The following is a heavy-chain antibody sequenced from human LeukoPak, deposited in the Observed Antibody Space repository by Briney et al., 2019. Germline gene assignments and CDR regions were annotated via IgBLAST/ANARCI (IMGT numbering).Heavy chain of an antibody. V-gene: IGHV1-69*13. CDR3: ARGNTGYDFGYFQH. D-gene: IGHD5-12*01. CDR2: IIPIFGTA. J-gene: IGHJ1*01. Sequence: SVKVSCKASGGTFSSYAISWVRQAPGQGLEWMGGIIPIFGTANYAQKFQGRVTITADESTSTAYMELSSLRSEDTAVYYCARGNTGYDFGYFQHWGQGTLVTVSS. CDR1: GGTFSSYA.